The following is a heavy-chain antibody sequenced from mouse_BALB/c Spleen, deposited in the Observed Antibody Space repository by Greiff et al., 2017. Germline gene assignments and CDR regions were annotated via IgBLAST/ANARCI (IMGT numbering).Heavy chain of an antibody. J-gene: IGHJ3*01. Sequence: EVQRVESGGGLVKPGGSLKLSCAASGFTFSSYAMSWVRQSPEKRLEWVAEISSGGSYTYYPDTVTGRFTISRDNAKNTLYLEMSSLRSEDTAMYYCARDGNLGFAYWGQGTLVTVSA. CDR3: ARDGNLGFAY. CDR2: ISSGGSYT. D-gene: IGHD2-1*01. V-gene: IGHV5-9-4*01. CDR1: GFTFSSYA.